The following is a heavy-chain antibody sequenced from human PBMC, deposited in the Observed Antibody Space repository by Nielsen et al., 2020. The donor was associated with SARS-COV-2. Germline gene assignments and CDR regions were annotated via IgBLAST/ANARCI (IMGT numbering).Heavy chain of an antibody. V-gene: IGHV3-48*01. J-gene: IGHJ4*02. CDR3: ARGGPMITFGGERIY. Sequence: GESLKISCAASGFTFSSYSMNWVRQAPGKGLEWVSYISSSSSTIYYADSVKGRFTISRDNAKNSLYLQMNSLRAEDTAVYYCARGGPMITFGGERIYWGQGTLVTVSS. CDR2: ISSSSSTI. CDR1: GFTFSSYS. D-gene: IGHD3-16*01.